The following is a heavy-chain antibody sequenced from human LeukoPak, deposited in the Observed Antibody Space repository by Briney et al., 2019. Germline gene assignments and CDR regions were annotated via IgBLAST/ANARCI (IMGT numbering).Heavy chain of an antibody. CDR3: ARFLGRITISGVVPYGMDV. Sequence: TGGSLRLSCAASGFTVSSNYMTWVRQAPGKGLECVSLIYSAGGTYYTDSVKGRFTISRHSSKNTLYLQMNSLRGEDTAVYYCARFLGRITISGVVPYGMDVWGQGTTVTVSS. CDR1: GFTVSSNY. D-gene: IGHD3-3*01. V-gene: IGHV3-53*04. J-gene: IGHJ6*02. CDR2: IYSAGGT.